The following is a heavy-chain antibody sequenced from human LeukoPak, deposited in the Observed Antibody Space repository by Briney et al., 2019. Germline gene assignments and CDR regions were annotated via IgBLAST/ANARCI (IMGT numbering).Heavy chain of an antibody. CDR3: ARCGYGSGSYWGDNWFDP. D-gene: IGHD3-10*01. Sequence: GESLKISCKGSGYSFTSYWIGWVRQMPGKGLEWMGIIYPGDSDTRYSSSFQGQVTISADKSISTAYLQWSSLKASDTAMYYCARCGYGSGSYWGDNWFDPWGQGTLVTVSS. CDR2: IYPGDSDT. J-gene: IGHJ5*02. CDR1: GYSFTSYW. V-gene: IGHV5-51*01.